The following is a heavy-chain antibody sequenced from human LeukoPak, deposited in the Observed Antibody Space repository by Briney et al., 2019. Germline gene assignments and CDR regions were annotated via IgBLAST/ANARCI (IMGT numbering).Heavy chain of an antibody. CDR3: ARVRRYCSGGSCYFDY. J-gene: IGHJ4*02. Sequence: ASVKVSCKASGYTFTSYGISWVRQAPGQGLEWMVWISAYNGNTNYAQKLQGRVTMTTDTSTSTAYMELRSLRSDDTAVYYCARVRRYCSGGSCYFDYWGQGTLVTVSS. CDR1: GYTFTSYG. CDR2: ISAYNGNT. V-gene: IGHV1-18*01. D-gene: IGHD2-15*01.